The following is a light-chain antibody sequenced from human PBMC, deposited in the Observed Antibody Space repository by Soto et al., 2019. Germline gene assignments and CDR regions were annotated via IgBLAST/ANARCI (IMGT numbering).Light chain of an antibody. CDR3: QQFNSWPRT. J-gene: IGKJ1*01. V-gene: IGKV3-15*01. Sequence: IVMRQSPATVSGSPGKRVTLSCRASQSVSGNVAWYHQKPGQPPRLLVFGASTTPTAIPARFFCSCSQTDFTLSIPRLPFECFCIYYCQQFNSWPRTFGQGTKVDIK. CDR2: GAS. CDR1: QSVSGN.